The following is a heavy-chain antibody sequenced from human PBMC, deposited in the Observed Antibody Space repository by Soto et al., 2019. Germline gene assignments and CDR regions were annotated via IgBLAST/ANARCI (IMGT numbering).Heavy chain of an antibody. J-gene: IGHJ3*02. V-gene: IGHV3-15*01. CDR3: TTDRNIVVVPAAIDAFDI. CDR1: GFTFSNAW. D-gene: IGHD2-2*02. CDR2: IKSKTDGGTT. Sequence: LRLSCAASGFTFSNAWMSWVRQAPGKGLEWVGRIKSKTDGGTTDYAAPVKGRFTISRDDSKNTLYLQMNSLKTEDTAVYYCTTDRNIVVVPAAIDAFDIWGQGTMVTVSS.